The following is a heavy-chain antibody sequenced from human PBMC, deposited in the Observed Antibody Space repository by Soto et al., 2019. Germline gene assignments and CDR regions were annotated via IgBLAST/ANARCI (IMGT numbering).Heavy chain of an antibody. J-gene: IGHJ5*02. CDR2: ISTRSSLI. CDR3: ATLARGGPVTPPLDA. D-gene: IGHD3-10*01. Sequence: DVQLVESGGGQVKPGGSLRLSCAASGFTFSSYTINWVRLGPGKGLEWVSSISTRSSLIYYADSVKGRFTISRDNAKKSAYLQMNSLRAEDTAVYYCATLARGGPVTPPLDAWGQGTLVTVSS. V-gene: IGHV3-21*01. CDR1: GFTFSSYT.